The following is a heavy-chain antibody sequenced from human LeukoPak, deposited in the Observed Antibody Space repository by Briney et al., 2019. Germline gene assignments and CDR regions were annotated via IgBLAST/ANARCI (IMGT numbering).Heavy chain of an antibody. D-gene: IGHD2-21*02. Sequence: TGGPLRLSCAASGFTFSSYAMSWVRQAPGKGLEWVSAISGSGGSTYYADSVKGRFTISRDNSKNTLYLQMNSLRAEDTAVYYCANLCGGDCYGAFDIWGQGTMVTVSS. J-gene: IGHJ3*02. CDR2: ISGSGGST. V-gene: IGHV3-23*01. CDR1: GFTFSSYA. CDR3: ANLCGGDCYGAFDI.